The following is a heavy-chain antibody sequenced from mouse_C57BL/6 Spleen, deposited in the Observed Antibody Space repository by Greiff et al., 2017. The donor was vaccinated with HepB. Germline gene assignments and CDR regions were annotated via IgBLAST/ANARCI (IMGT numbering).Heavy chain of an antibody. CDR1: GYAFSSSW. Sequence: VQLQQSGPELVKPGASVKISCKASGYAFSSSWMNWVKQRPGKGLEWIGRIYPGDGDTNYNGKFKGKATLTADKSSSTAYMQLSSLTSEDSAVYVCARSRYSNYFDYWGQGTTLTVSS. D-gene: IGHD2-5*01. V-gene: IGHV1-82*01. J-gene: IGHJ2*01. CDR2: IYPGDGDT. CDR3: ARSRYSNYFDY.